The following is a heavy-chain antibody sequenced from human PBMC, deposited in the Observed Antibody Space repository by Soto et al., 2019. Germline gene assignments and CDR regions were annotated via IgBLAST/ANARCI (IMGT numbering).Heavy chain of an antibody. CDR3: VHSSSYYYFDY. Sequence: ASVKVSCKASGYTFTSYAMHWVRQAPGQRLEWMGWINAGNGNTKYSQKFQGRVTITRDTSASTAYMELSSLRSEDTAVYYCVHSSSYYYFDYWGQGALVTISS. CDR1: GYTFTSYA. V-gene: IGHV1-3*01. J-gene: IGHJ4*02. D-gene: IGHD3-22*01. CDR2: INAGNGNT.